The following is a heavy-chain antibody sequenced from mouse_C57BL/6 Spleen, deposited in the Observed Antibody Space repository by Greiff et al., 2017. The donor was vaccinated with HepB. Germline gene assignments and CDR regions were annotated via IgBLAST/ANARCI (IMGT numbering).Heavy chain of an antibody. Sequence: VQLPQPGAELVKPGASVKLSCKASGYTFTSYWMHWVKQRPRRGLEWSGRIDPNCGGIKYNEKFKSKATLTVDKLSRAAYMQLSILTSEDSAVYYCARGMYYGSSSYYAMDYWGQGTSVTVSS. J-gene: IGHJ4*01. CDR2: IDPNCGGI. CDR3: ARGMYYGSSSYYAMDY. V-gene: IGHV1-72*01. D-gene: IGHD1-1*01. CDR1: GYTFTSYW.